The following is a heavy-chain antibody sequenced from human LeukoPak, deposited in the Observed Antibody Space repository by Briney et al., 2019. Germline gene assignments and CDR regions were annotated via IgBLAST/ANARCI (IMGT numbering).Heavy chain of an antibody. Sequence: SETLSLTCTVSGGSISSYYWSWIRQPAGKGLEWIGRIYTSGSTNYNPSLKSRVTMSVDTSKNQFSLKLSSVTAADTAVYYCARDRRDTAMPSFDYWGQGTLVTVSS. CDR1: GGSISSYY. D-gene: IGHD5-18*01. CDR2: IYTSGST. CDR3: ARDRRDTAMPSFDY. J-gene: IGHJ4*02. V-gene: IGHV4-4*07.